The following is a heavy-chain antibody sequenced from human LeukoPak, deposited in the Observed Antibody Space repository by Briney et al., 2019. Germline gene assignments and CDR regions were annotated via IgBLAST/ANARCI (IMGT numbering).Heavy chain of an antibody. D-gene: IGHD2-15*01. CDR1: GGSFSGYY. CDR2: INHSGST. CDR3: ARLLNYYFDY. J-gene: IGHJ4*02. Sequence: SETLSLTCAVYGGSFSGYYWSWVRQPPGKGLEWIGEINHSGSTSYNPSLKSRLTISVDTSKNQFSLKLSSVTAADTAVYYCARLLNYYFDYWGQGTLVAVSS. V-gene: IGHV4-34*01.